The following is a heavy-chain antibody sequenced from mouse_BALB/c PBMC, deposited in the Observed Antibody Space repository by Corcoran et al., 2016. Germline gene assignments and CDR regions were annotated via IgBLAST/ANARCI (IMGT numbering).Heavy chain of an antibody. CDR2: IDPANGNT. Sequence: EVQLQQSGAELVKPEASVKLSCTASGFNIKDTYMHWVKQRPEQVLEWIGRIDPANGNTKYDPKIQGKATITADTYSNTAYLQLSSLTSEDTHVYYCARWDWKFDVWGAGTTVTVSS. CDR3: ARWDWKFDV. J-gene: IGHJ1*01. CDR1: GFNIKDTY. V-gene: IGHV14-3*02.